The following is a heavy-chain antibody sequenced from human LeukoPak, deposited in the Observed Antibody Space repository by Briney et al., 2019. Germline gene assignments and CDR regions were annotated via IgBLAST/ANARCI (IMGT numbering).Heavy chain of an antibody. D-gene: IGHD2-2*01. CDR1: GFTFSSYA. CDR3: AKTRIVCTSVSCPGGGFDY. V-gene: IGHV3-23*01. CDR2: IRGSGDIT. Sequence: GGSLRLSCAASGFTFSSYAMSWVRQAPGKGLEWVSGIRGSGDITYYADSVKGRFTISRDNFKNTLYLQMNGLRAEDTAVYYCAKTRIVCTSVSCPGGGFDYWGHGTLVTVSS. J-gene: IGHJ4*01.